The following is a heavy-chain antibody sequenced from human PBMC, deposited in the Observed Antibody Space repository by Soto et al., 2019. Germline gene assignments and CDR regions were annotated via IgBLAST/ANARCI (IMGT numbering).Heavy chain of an antibody. J-gene: IGHJ6*02. CDR1: GFTFSSYS. D-gene: IGHD2-2*01. Sequence: PGGSLRLSCAASGFTFSSYSMNWVRQAPGKGLEWVAVISYDGSNKYYADSVKGRFTISRDNSKNTLYLQMNSLRAEDTAVYYCARGIVLVPAANTAVYYYCYGMDAWGQGTTVTVSS. CDR2: ISYDGSNK. CDR3: ARGIVLVPAANTAVYYYCYGMDA. V-gene: IGHV3-30*03.